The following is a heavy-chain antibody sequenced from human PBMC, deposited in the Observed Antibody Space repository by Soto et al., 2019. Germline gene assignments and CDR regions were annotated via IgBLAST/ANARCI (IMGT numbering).Heavy chain of an antibody. V-gene: IGHV3-23*01. Sequence: PGGSLRLSCVASGFTFNTYAMSWVRQAPGKGLEWVSAISGSGGGTYYADSVKGRFTISRDNSKNTLYLQMNSLRAEDTAVYYCAKGQLWDYYYYYGMDVWGQGTTVTVSS. CDR1: GFTFNTYA. CDR2: ISGSGGGT. CDR3: AKGQLWDYYYYYGMDV. D-gene: IGHD3-16*01. J-gene: IGHJ6*02.